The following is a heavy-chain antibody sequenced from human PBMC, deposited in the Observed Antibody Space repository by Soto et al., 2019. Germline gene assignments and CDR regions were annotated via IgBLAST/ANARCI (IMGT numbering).Heavy chain of an antibody. CDR1: PVIFSDAG. D-gene: IGHD1-26*01. J-gene: IGHJ5*02. CDR3: ITLIPKGKWELGP. Sequence: GGALRHSCPASPVIFSDAGMSWVLQTPGKGLEGVGRIKSKTNVGTTDYPGPVKGRFAISRDDGKRALYVQMNSLKNDDTAISFCITLIPKGKWELGPWGQGTLVTVCS. CDR2: IKSKTNVGTT. V-gene: IGHV3-15*05.